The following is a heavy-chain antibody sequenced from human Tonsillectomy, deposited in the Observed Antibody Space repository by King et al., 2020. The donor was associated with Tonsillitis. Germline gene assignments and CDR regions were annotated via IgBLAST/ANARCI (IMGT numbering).Heavy chain of an antibody. CDR3: ARDPSYMVRGVIAAFDI. Sequence: VQLVESGGGLVQPGGSLRLSCAASGFTFSNYSMNWVRQPPGKGLEWVSYISSSIITIYYADSVKGRFTISRDNAKNSLDLQMNSLRAEDTAVYYCARDPSYMVRGVIAAFDIWGQGTMVTVSS. V-gene: IGHV3-48*01. J-gene: IGHJ3*02. D-gene: IGHD3-10*01. CDR2: ISSSIITI. CDR1: GFTFSNYS.